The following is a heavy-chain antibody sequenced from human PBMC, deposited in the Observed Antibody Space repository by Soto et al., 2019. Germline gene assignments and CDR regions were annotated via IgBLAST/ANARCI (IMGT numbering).Heavy chain of an antibody. Sequence: QITLKESGPTLVKPTQTLTLTCTFSGFSLSSTRMAVGWIRQHPGKALEWLALIYWDDDKRYSPFLKSRLTITKDTSKSLVVLTLCNMDPVDTARYYCAHIVVVGLGYYFDYWGQGTLVTVSS. J-gene: IGHJ4*02. CDR3: AHIVVVGLGYYFDY. CDR2: IYWDDDK. CDR1: GFSLSSTRMA. V-gene: IGHV2-5*02. D-gene: IGHD3-22*01.